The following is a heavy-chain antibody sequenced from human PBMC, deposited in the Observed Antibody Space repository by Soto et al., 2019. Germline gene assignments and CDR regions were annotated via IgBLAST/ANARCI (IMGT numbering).Heavy chain of an antibody. V-gene: IGHV3-30-3*01. CDR3: ARVGSGSQTLGFVPQTYYYYYGMDV. CDR2: ISYDGSNK. J-gene: IGHJ6*02. D-gene: IGHD3-10*01. Sequence: GGSLRLSCAASGFTFSSYAMHWVRQAPGKGLEWVAVISYDGSNKYYADSVKGRFTISRDNSKNTVYLQMNSLRAEETAVYYCARVGSGSQTLGFVPQTYYYYYGMDVWGQGTTVTVSS. CDR1: GFTFSSYA.